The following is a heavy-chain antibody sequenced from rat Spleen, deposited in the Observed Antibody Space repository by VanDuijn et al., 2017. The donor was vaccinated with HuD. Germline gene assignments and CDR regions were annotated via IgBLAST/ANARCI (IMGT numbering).Heavy chain of an antibody. D-gene: IGHD1-6*01. Sequence: EVQLQESGPGLVKPSQSLSLTCSVTGYSITNNYWGWIRKFPGNKMEWMGYISYSGSTSYNPSLKSRISIARDTSKNQFFLQLNSVTTEDTATYYCARYRTTDYYYDYVMDAWGQGASVTVSS. CDR3: ARYRTTDYYYDYVMDA. CDR1: GYSITNNY. J-gene: IGHJ4*01. V-gene: IGHV3-1*01. CDR2: ISYSGST.